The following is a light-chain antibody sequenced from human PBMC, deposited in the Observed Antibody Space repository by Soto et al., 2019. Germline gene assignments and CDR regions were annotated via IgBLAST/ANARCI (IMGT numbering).Light chain of an antibody. CDR2: GAS. J-gene: IGKJ3*01. V-gene: IGKV3-20*01. CDR3: QHYGSSPPFT. CDR1: QSVTSSY. Sequence: EIVLTQSPGTLSLSPGERATLACRASQSVTSSYLAWYQQKPGQAPRLLIYGASNRATGIPDRFSGSGSGTDFSLTIIRLEPEDFAVYYCQHYGSSPPFTFGPGTKVDIK.